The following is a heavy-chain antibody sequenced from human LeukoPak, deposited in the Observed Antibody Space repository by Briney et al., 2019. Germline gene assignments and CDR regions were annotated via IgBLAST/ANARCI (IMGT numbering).Heavy chain of an antibody. CDR1: GFTFSNYW. Sequence: GGSLRLSCAASGFTFSNYWMTWVRQAPGKGLEWVANMNQDGSGKYYVDSVKGRFAISRDNAKNSLYLQMNSLRAEDTAVYYCAELGITMIGGVWGKGTTVTISS. CDR3: AELGITMIGGV. J-gene: IGHJ6*04. V-gene: IGHV3-7*01. D-gene: IGHD3-10*02. CDR2: MNQDGSGK.